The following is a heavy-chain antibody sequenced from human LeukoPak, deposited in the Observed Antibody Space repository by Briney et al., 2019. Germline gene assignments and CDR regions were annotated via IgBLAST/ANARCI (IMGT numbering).Heavy chain of an antibody. CDR3: ARHLWRTSTGASFDP. CDR1: GDSISSRSYY. D-gene: IGHD1-1*01. CDR2: VSYSGST. V-gene: IGHV4-39*01. Sequence: SETLSLTCTVSGDSISSRSYYWGWLRQPPGKGLEWIGSVSYSGSTYYNPFLKSRVTISVDTSKNQFSLKLSSVTAADTAVYYCARHLWRTSTGASFDPWGQGTLVTVSS. J-gene: IGHJ5*02.